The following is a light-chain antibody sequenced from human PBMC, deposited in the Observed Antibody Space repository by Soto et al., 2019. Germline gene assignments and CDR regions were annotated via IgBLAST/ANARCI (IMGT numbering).Light chain of an antibody. CDR1: QSVSSN. Sequence: EIVMTQSPATLSVSPGERATLSCRASQSVSSNLAWYQQKPGQAPRLLIYGAFTRATGIPARFSGSESGTEFTLTISSLQSEDFAVYYCQQYNTWPLTVGGGTKVEIK. J-gene: IGKJ4*01. CDR2: GAF. V-gene: IGKV3-15*01. CDR3: QQYNTWPLT.